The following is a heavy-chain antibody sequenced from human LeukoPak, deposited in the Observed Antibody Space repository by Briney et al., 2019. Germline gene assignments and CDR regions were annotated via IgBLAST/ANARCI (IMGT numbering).Heavy chain of an antibody. CDR2: IKQDGSEK. CDR3: ARLEKVAAAGPLVWDYYYYMDV. D-gene: IGHD6-13*01. V-gene: IGHV3-7*01. CDR1: GFTFSSYW. Sequence: PGGSLRLSCAASGFTFSSYWMSWVRQAPGKGLEWVANIKQDGSEKYYVDSVKGRFTISRDNAKNSLYLQMNSLRAEDTAVYYCARLEKVAAAGPLVWDYYYYMDVWGKGTTVTVSS. J-gene: IGHJ6*03.